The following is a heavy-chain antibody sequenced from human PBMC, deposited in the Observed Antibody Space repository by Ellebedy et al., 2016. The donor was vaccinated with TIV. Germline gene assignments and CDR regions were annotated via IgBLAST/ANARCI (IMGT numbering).Heavy chain of an antibody. J-gene: IGHJ6*02. D-gene: IGHD3-16*02. CDR3: ARGPFMITFGGVIMDV. CDR2: MNPNSGNT. V-gene: IGHV1-8*01. CDR1: GYTFTSYD. Sequence: AASVKVSCKASGYTFTSYDINWVRQATGQGLEWMGWMNPNSGNTGYAQKFQGRVTMTRNTSITTAYMELRSLRSEVTAVYYCARGPFMITFGGVIMDVWGQGTTVTVSS.